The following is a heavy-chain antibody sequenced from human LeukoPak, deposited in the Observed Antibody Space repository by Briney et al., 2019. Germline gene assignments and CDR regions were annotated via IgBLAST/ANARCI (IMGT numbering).Heavy chain of an antibody. Sequence: SETLSLTCAVSGGSISGYYWSWSRQPAGKGLEWLGRVYTSGSPNYNPSLKGRVTMSLDTSKNQFSLKLRSVTAADTAVYYCATRPKFMSTYFDLWGRGTLVTVSS. CDR3: ATRPKFMSTYFDL. V-gene: IGHV4-4*07. D-gene: IGHD5/OR15-5a*01. CDR2: VYTSGSP. J-gene: IGHJ2*01. CDR1: GGSISGYY.